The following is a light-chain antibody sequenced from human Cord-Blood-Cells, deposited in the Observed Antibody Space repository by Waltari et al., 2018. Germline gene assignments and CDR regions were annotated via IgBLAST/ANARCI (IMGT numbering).Light chain of an antibody. J-gene: IGKJ5*01. CDR1: QSVSSN. CDR2: GAS. V-gene: IGKV3-15*01. CDR3: QQYKNWIT. Sequence: EIVMTQSPATLSVSPGERASLSCRASQSVSSNLAWYQQKPGQAPRLLIYGASTRHTGIPARFSGSGSGTEFTLTISSLQSGDFAVYYCQQYKNWITFGQGKRLEIK.